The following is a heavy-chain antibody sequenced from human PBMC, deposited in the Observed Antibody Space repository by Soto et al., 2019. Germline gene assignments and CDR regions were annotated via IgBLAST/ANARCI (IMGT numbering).Heavy chain of an antibody. V-gene: IGHV1-8*01. CDR1: GYTLTNYE. J-gene: IGHJ4*02. D-gene: IGHD2-21*02. CDR2: MNPNSGNT. Sequence: QVQLVQSGAEVKKPWASVKVSCKASGYTLTNYEINWVRQATGQGLEWMGWMNPNSGNTGYAQKFQGRVTMTRNTSISTAYMELSSLRSEDTAVYYCAGVTVGFDYWGQGTLVTVSS. CDR3: AGVTVGFDY.